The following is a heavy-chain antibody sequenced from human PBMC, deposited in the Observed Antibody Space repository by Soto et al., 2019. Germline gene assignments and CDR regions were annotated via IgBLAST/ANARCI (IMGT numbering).Heavy chain of an antibody. CDR1: GGSFSGYS. D-gene: IGHD6-19*01. V-gene: IGHV4-34*02. CDR2: INYTGTT. CDR3: AREGGSGWYYYDY. J-gene: IGHJ4*01. Sequence: QVQLQQWGAGLLKPSETLSLTCAVNGGSFSGYSWTWIRQAPGKGLDWIGEINYTGTTNYSPSPKSRVTLSVDTSKNQFSLELRSVSAADTAVYYCAREGGSGWYYYDYWGHGTLVTVSS.